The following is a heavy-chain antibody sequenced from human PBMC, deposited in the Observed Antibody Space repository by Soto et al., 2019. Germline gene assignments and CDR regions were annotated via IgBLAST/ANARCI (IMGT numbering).Heavy chain of an antibody. Sequence: GGSLRLSCAASGFTFSSYAMRWVGQAPGKGLEWVSAISGSGGSTYYADSVKGRFTISRDNSKNTLYLQMNSLRAADTAIYYCAKNYYDILLYPFDIWGQGTMVT. CDR2: ISGSGGST. CDR1: GFTFSSYA. CDR3: AKNYYDILLYPFDI. V-gene: IGHV3-23*01. J-gene: IGHJ3*02. D-gene: IGHD3-9*01.